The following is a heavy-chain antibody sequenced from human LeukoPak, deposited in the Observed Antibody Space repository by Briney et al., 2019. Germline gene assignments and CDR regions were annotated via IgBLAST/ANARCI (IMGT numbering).Heavy chain of an antibody. CDR2: INSDGSST. J-gene: IGHJ4*02. CDR3: ASTTAVAATDY. V-gene: IGHV3-74*01. CDR1: GFTFSSYW. D-gene: IGHD6-19*01. Sequence: PGGSLRLSCAASGFTFSSYWMHWVRQAPGKGRVWVSRINSDGSSTSYADSVKGRFTISRDNATNTLYLQMNSLRAEDTAVYYCASTTAVAATDYWGQGTLVTVSS.